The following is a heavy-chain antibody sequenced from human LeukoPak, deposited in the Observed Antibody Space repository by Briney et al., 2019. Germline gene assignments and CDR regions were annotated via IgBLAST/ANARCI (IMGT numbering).Heavy chain of an antibody. V-gene: IGHV4-39*07. CDR3: ARDTYARFDP. CDR1: GGSISSSSYY. D-gene: IGHD4-17*01. J-gene: IGHJ5*02. CDR2: IYYSGST. Sequence: PSETLSLTCTVSGGSISSSSYYWGWIRQSPGKGLEWIGNIYYSGSTYYNPSLKSRVTISVDTSKNQFSLKLSSVTAADTAVYYCARDTYARFDPWGQGTLVTVSS.